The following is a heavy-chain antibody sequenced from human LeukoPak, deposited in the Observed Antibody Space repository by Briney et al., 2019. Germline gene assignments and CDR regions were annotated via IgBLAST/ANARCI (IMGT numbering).Heavy chain of an antibody. Sequence: GGSLRLSCAASGFTFSSYGMHWVRQAPGKGLEWVAVISYDGSNKYYADSVKGRFTISRDNSKNTLYLQMNSLRAEDTAVYYCAKDLALGWSYYFDYWGQGTLVTVSS. V-gene: IGHV3-30*18. CDR3: AKDLALGWSYYFDY. CDR1: GFTFSSYG. J-gene: IGHJ4*02. D-gene: IGHD3/OR15-3a*01. CDR2: ISYDGSNK.